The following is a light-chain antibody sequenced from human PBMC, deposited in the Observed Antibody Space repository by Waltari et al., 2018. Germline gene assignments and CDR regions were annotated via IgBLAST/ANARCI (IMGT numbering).Light chain of an antibody. CDR3: QQLNSYSLIT. J-gene: IGKJ1*01. CDR2: ATS. CDR1: QTISGY. V-gene: IGKV1-9*01. Sequence: DIQMTQSPSSLSASVGDRVTITCRASQTISGYLNWYQQKPGKAPKLLISATSTLQSGVPSRFSGSGSGTEFTLTISDLQPEDFTTYYCQQLNSYSLITFGQGTKVEIK.